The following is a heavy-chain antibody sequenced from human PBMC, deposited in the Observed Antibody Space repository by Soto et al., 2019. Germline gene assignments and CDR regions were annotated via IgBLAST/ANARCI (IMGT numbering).Heavy chain of an antibody. D-gene: IGHD2-8*02. V-gene: IGHV4-39*01. CDR3: ARHDAGSVHP. CDR1: GDSISGSGYY. J-gene: IGHJ5*02. CDR2: IFYSGRT. Sequence: SETLSLTCSVSGDSISGSGYYWGWIRQPPGKGLEWIGSIFYSGRTFYNPSLKSRVTVSVDTSKNQFSLKLTSVSAADTAVYYRARHDAGSVHPWAQGTLVTVS.